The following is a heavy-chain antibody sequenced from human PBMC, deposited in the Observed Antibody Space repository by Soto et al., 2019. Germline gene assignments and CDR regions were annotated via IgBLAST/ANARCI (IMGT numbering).Heavy chain of an antibody. D-gene: IGHD1-26*01. V-gene: IGHV4-39*01. Sequence: PSETLSLTCTVSGGSISSSSYYWGWIRQPPGKGLEWIGSIYYSGSTYYNPSPKSRVTISVDTSKNQFSLKLSSVTAADTAVYYCARQGWELRWDDAFDIWGQGTMVTVSS. CDR3: ARQGWELRWDDAFDI. J-gene: IGHJ3*02. CDR2: IYYSGST. CDR1: GGSISSSSYY.